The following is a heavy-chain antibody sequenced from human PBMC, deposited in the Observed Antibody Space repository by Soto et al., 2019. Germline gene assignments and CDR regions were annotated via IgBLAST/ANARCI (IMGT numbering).Heavy chain of an antibody. CDR3: ARVGKQRGFVDY. Sequence: PSETLSLTCTVSGGSISSYYWSWIRQPPGKGLEWIGYIYYSGSTNYNPSLKSRVTISVDTSKNQFSLKLSSVTAADTAVYYCARVGKQRGFVDYWGQGTLVTVSS. J-gene: IGHJ4*02. CDR1: GGSISSYY. CDR2: IYYSGST. V-gene: IGHV4-59*01. D-gene: IGHD3-3*01.